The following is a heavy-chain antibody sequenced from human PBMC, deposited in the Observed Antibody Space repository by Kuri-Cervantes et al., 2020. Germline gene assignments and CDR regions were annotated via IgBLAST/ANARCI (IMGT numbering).Heavy chain of an antibody. CDR1: GFTFSSYG. CDR2: IWYDGSNK. CDR3: ARLSPGDYYYGMDV. Sequence: LSLTCAASGFTFSSYGMHWVRQAPGKGLEWVAVIWYDGSNKYYADSVKGRFTISRDNAKNSLYLQMNSLRAGDTAVYYCARLSPGDYYYGMDVWGQGTTVTVSS. J-gene: IGHJ6*02. V-gene: IGHV3-33*01.